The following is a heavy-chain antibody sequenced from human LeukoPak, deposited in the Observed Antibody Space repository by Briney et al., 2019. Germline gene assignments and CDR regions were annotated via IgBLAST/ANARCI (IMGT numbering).Heavy chain of an antibody. D-gene: IGHD2-21*01. V-gene: IGHV4-31*03. CDR3: ARGHSDAFDI. CDR1: GGSISSGGYY. CDR2: IYYSGST. J-gene: IGHJ3*02. Sequence: SETLSLTCTVSGGSISSGGYYWSWIRQHPGKGLEWIGYIYYSGSTYYNPSLKSRVTISVDTSKNQFSLKLSSVTAADTAVYYCARGHSDAFDIWGQGTMVTVSS.